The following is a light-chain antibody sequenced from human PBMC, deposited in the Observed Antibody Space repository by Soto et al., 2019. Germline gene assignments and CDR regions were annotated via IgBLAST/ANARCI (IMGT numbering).Light chain of an antibody. CDR3: CSYAGSRIVV. CDR2: EVN. V-gene: IGLV2-23*02. J-gene: IGLJ2*01. Sequence: QSALTQPASVSGSPGQSITISCTGTSSDVGSYNLVSWYQQHPGKAPKVMIYEVNKRPSGVSNRFSGSKSGNTASLTISGLQAEDEADYYCCSYAGSRIVVFGGGTKVTVL. CDR1: SSDVGSYNL.